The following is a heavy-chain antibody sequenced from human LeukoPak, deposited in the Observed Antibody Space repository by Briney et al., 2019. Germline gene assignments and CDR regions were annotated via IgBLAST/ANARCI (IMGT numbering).Heavy chain of an antibody. J-gene: IGHJ4*02. CDR3: AKRKVATEYYFDY. D-gene: IGHD1-26*01. CDR2: ISASGGTT. CDR1: GFTFSSYV. Sequence: HPGGSLRLSCAASGFTFSSYVMTWVRQAPGKGLEWVSSISASGGTTYYADSVKGRFTISRDNSKNTVYMQMNSLRAEDTAVYYCAKRKVATEYYFDYWGQGTLVTVSS. V-gene: IGHV3-23*01.